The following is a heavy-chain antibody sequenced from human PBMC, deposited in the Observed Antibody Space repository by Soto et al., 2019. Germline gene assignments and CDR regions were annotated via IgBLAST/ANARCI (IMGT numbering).Heavy chain of an antibody. V-gene: IGHV1-3*01. D-gene: IGHD6-13*01. Sequence: ASVKVSCKASGYTFSSYAMHWVRQAPGQRLEWMGWINAGNGNTKYSQKFQGRVTITRDTSASTAYMELSSLRSEDTAVYYCARDIFRAAAGTFYYDYGMDVWG. CDR2: INAGNGNT. J-gene: IGHJ6*02. CDR3: ARDIFRAAAGTFYYDYGMDV. CDR1: GYTFSSYA.